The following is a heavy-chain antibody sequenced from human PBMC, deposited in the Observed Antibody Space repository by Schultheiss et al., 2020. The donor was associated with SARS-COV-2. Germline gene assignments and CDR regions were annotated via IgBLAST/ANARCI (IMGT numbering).Heavy chain of an antibody. V-gene: IGHV3-13*05. CDR2: ADTAGDP. CDR3: ATGTTRFDD. D-gene: IGHD4-17*01. Sequence: GGSLRLSCAASGFTVSSSYMNWVRQLTGKGLEWVSDADTAGDPYYPGSAKGRFTISRENAKNSLYLQMNSLRAGDTVVYYCATGTTRFDDWGQGTLVTVSS. J-gene: IGHJ4*02. CDR1: GFTVSSSY.